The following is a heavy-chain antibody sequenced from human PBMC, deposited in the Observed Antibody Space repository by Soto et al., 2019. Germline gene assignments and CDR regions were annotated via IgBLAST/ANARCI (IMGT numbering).Heavy chain of an antibody. CDR3: ARGGNGDYESLDC. CDR1: GGSISSSY. Sequence: QVQLQESGPGLVKPSETLSLTCTVSGGSISSSYWSWIRQPPGKGLEWIVYIYYSGSTNYNPSLKSRFSIAVDTSKNQFSLTLSSVTAADTAVYYCARGGNGDYESLDCWVQGTLVTVSS. V-gene: IGHV4-59*01. CDR2: IYYSGST. J-gene: IGHJ4*02. D-gene: IGHD4-17*01.